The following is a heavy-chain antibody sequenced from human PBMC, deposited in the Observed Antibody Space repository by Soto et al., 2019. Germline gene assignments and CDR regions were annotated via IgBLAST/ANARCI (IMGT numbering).Heavy chain of an antibody. CDR1: GGSISSTHA. V-gene: IGHV4-4*02. CDR3: GRAVALPRLHDFDN. Sequence: QVQLQQSGPGVVKPSGTLSLTCAVSGGSISSTHAWSWVRQPRGGALEWIGEIYHNGTTNYKSSLKSRVTVSLDKSKNQSSLVLTSGTAADTAVDFCGRAVALPRLHDFDNWGQGILVTVSS. CDR2: IYHNGTT. D-gene: IGHD2-15*01. J-gene: IGHJ4*02.